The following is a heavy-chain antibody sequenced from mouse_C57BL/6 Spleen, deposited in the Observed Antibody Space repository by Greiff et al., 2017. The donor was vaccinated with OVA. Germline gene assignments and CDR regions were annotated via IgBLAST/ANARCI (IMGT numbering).Heavy chain of an antibody. Sequence: EVQLQQSGPELVKPGASVKISCKASGYTFTDYYMNWVKQSHGKSLEWIGDINPNNGGTSYNQKFKGKATLTVDKSPSTAYMELRSLTSEDSAVYYCARWLLQDYWGQGTTLTVSS. J-gene: IGHJ2*01. V-gene: IGHV1-26*01. D-gene: IGHD2-3*01. CDR1: GYTFTDYY. CDR2: INPNNGGT. CDR3: ARWLLQDY.